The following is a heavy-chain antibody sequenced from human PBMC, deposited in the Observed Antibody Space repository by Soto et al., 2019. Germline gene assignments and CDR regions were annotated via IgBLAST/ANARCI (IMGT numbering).Heavy chain of an antibody. V-gene: IGHV1-18*01. CDR3: APPSPAFDY. CDR1: GYTFTSYG. Sequence: QVQLVQSGPEVKKPGASVKVSCKTSGYTFTSYGISWVRQAPGQGLEWMGWISTDKGKTNYAQKFQGRVTMTTDTSTSTAYMELMSLRSDDTAVYYCAPPSPAFDYWGQGTLVTVSS. J-gene: IGHJ4*02. CDR2: ISTDKGKT.